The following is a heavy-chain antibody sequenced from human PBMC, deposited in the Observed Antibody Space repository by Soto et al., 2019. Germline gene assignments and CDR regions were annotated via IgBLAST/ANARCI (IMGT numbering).Heavy chain of an antibody. J-gene: IGHJ5*02. CDR3: ARDLVVVPAATNWFDP. CDR2: ISSSSTR. CDR1: GFTFSSYS. Sequence: EVQLVESGGGLVQPGGSLRLSCAASGFTFSSYSMNWVRQAPGKGLEWFSYISSSSTRYYADSVKGRFTISRDNAKNSLYLQMNSLRDEDTAVYYCARDLVVVPAATNWFDPWGQGTLVTVSS. V-gene: IGHV3-48*02. D-gene: IGHD2-2*01.